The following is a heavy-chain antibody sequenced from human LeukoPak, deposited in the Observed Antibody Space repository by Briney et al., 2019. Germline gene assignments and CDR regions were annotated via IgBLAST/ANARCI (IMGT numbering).Heavy chain of an antibody. CDR2: FDPENGET. D-gene: IGHD5-12*01. CDR1: GYTLTELS. Sequence: GASVKVSCKVSGYTLTELSMHWVRQAPGKGLEWKGGFDPENGETIYAQKFQGRVTMTEDTSTDTAYMELSSLRSEDTAVYYCARGRNSGYDFWKVGSYYYYYMDVWGKGTTVTIS. J-gene: IGHJ6*03. CDR3: ARGRNSGYDFWKVGSYYYYYMDV. V-gene: IGHV1-24*01.